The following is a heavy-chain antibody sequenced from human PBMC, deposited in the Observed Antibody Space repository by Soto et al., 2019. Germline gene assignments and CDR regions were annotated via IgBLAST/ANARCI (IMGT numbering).Heavy chain of an antibody. CDR3: AVASIVVVPAGIPK. CDR1: GYTFTSYD. Sequence: GASVKVSCKASGYTFTSYDINWVRQATGQGPEWMGWMNPNSGNTGYAQKFQGRVTMTRNTSISTAYMELSSLRSEDTAIYYCAVASIVVVPAGIPKRGQGPLVTVSS. CDR2: MNPNSGNT. J-gene: IGHJ4*02. V-gene: IGHV1-8*01. D-gene: IGHD2-2*01.